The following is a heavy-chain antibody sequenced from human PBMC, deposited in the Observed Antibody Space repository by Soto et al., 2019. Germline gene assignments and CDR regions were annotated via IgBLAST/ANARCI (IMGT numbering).Heavy chain of an antibody. CDR3: VRLYYYYMDV. V-gene: IGHV4-59*08. Sequence: SETLSLTCTVSGGSISSYYWSWIRQPPGKGLEWIGYIYYSGCTNYNPSLKSRVTISVDTSKNQFSLKLRSVTAADTAVYYCVRLYYYYMDVWGKGTTVTVSS. J-gene: IGHJ6*03. CDR1: GGSISSYY. CDR2: IYYSGCT.